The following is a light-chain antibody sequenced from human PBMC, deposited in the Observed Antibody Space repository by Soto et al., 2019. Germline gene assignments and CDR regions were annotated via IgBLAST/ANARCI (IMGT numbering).Light chain of an antibody. CDR1: QSVSSSY. CDR3: QQYHTSPLT. J-gene: IGKJ1*01. V-gene: IGKV3-20*01. CDR2: GAS. Sequence: EIVLTQSPGTLSLSPGERATFSCRASQSVSSSYIAWYQQKRGQAPRRLIYGASIRATGIPDRFSGSGSGTDFTLTISRLEPEDFALYYCQQYHTSPLTLGQGTKLDTK.